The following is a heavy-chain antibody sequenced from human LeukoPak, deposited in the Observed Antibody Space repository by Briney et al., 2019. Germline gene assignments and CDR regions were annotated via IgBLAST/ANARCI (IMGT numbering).Heavy chain of an antibody. CDR1: GFTFSNAW. V-gene: IGHV3-15*01. CDR3: TTTLDYCSGGSCYWFDP. Sequence: PGGSLRLSCAASGFTFSNAWMSWVRQAPGKGLEWVGRIKSKTDGGTTDYAAPVKGRFTISRDDSKNTLYLQMNSLKTEDTAVYYCTTTLDYCSGGSCYWFDPWGQGTLVTVSS. D-gene: IGHD2-15*01. J-gene: IGHJ5*02. CDR2: IKSKTDGGTT.